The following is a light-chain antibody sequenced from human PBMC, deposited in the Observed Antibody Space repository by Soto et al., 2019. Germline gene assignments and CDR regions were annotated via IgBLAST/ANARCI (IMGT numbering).Light chain of an antibody. V-gene: IGKV4-1*01. J-gene: IGKJ2*01. CDR3: QQYFASPYT. CDR1: RSVLYSSNSKNY. CDR2: WAS. Sequence: DIVMTQSPDSLTVSLGERASFNCKSSRSVLYSSNSKNYVAWYQQKAGQPPKVLIYWASTRESGVPDRFTGSGSGTDFTLTIDRLQPEDGAIYFCQQYFASPYTFGQGTKVEIK.